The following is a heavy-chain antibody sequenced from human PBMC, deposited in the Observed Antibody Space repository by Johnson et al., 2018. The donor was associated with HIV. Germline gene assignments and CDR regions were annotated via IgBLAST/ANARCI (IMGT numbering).Heavy chain of an antibody. CDR3: ARSMRGAFDV. V-gene: IGHV3-30-3*01. Sequence: QVQLVESGGGVVQPGRSLRLSCAASGFTFSSYAMHWVRQAPGKGLEWVAVISYDGSSKSYADSVEGRFTISRDNSKNTLYLQMNSLRAEDTAVYYCARSMRGAFDVWGQGTMVTVSS. J-gene: IGHJ3*01. CDR1: GFTFSSYA. CDR2: ISYDGSSK. D-gene: IGHD3-10*01.